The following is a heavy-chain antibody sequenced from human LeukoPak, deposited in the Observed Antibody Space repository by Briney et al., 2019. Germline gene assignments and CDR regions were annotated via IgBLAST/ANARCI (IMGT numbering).Heavy chain of an antibody. CDR3: ARVLSSSWYFQLGGFDP. J-gene: IGHJ5*02. D-gene: IGHD6-13*01. Sequence: SETLSFTCTVSSGSISSSSYYWGWIRQPPGKGLEWIGSIYYSGSTYYNPSLKSRVTISVDTSKNQFSLKLSSVTAADTAVYYCARVLSSSWYFQLGGFDPWGQGTLVTVSS. V-gene: IGHV4-39*07. CDR1: SGSISSSSYY. CDR2: IYYSGST.